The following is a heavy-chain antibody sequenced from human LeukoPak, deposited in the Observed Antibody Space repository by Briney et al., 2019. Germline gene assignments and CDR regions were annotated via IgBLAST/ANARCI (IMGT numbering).Heavy chain of an antibody. Sequence: ASVKVSCKASGYTVTGYYMHWVRQAPGQGLEWMGIINPSGGSTSYAQKFQGRVTMTSDTSTSTVYMELSSLRSEDTAVYYCARVYDCSGGSCYRVNGMDVWGQGTTVTVSS. D-gene: IGHD2-15*01. CDR2: INPSGGST. J-gene: IGHJ6*02. CDR1: GYTVTGYY. V-gene: IGHV1-46*01. CDR3: ARVYDCSGGSCYRVNGMDV.